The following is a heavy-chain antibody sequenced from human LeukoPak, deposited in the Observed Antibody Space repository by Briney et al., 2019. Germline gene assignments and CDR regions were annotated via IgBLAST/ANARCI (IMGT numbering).Heavy chain of an antibody. CDR3: ATFPRAVNTSMVRFGY. Sequence: PGGSLRLSCAASGFTFSSYWMHWVRQAPGKGLAWVSRINSDGSSRSYADSVKGRFTISRDNAKNTLFLQMNSLRAEDTAMYYCATFPRAVNTSMVRFGYWGQGTLVTVSS. CDR1: GFTFSSYW. CDR2: INSDGSSR. D-gene: IGHD5-18*01. V-gene: IGHV3-74*01. J-gene: IGHJ4*02.